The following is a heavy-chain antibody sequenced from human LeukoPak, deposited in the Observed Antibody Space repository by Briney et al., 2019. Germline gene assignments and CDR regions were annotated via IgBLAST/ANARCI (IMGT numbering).Heavy chain of an antibody. Sequence: GGSLRLSCAASGFTFSSYWMSWVRQGPGKGLEWVANIKQDESEKYYVDSVKGRFTISRDNAKNSVYLQMNSLRGEDTAVYYCVRGGTTSYDYWGQGTLVTVSS. CDR1: GFTFSSYW. D-gene: IGHD1-7*01. V-gene: IGHV3-7*01. CDR3: VRGGTTSYDY. J-gene: IGHJ4*02. CDR2: IKQDESEK.